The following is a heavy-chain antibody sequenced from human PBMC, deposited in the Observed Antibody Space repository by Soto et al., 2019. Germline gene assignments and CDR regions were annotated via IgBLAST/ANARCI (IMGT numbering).Heavy chain of an antibody. CDR2: IAYDGSNK. D-gene: IGHD1-1*01. V-gene: IGHV3-30-3*01. Sequence: QVQLVESGRGVVQPGRSLRLSCAASGFTFINYAMHWVRQAPGKGLEWVAVIAYDGSNKYYADSVKGRFTISRDNSKNTLYLQMNSLRAEDTAVYYCARGKNGYYFDYWGQGTLVTVSS. J-gene: IGHJ4*02. CDR3: ARGKNGYYFDY. CDR1: GFTFINYA.